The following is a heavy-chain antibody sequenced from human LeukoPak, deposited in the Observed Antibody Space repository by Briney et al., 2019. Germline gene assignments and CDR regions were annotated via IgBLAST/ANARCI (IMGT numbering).Heavy chain of an antibody. Sequence: SETLSLTCTVSGGSLSSYYWSWIRQPPGKGLEWIGYIYYSGSTNYNPSLKSRVTISVDTSKNQFSLKLSSVTAADTAVYYCARERWFGELAFDIWGQGTMVTVSS. CDR2: IYYSGST. CDR1: GGSLSSYY. J-gene: IGHJ3*02. D-gene: IGHD3-10*01. CDR3: ARERWFGELAFDI. V-gene: IGHV4-59*01.